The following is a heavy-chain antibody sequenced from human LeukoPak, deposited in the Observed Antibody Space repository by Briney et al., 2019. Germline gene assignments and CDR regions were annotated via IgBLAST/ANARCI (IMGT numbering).Heavy chain of an antibody. CDR2: IYFSGST. J-gene: IGHJ5*02. Sequence: SASLSPTCPVSGGSISRGCYYWSWLREHPGKGLEWIGDIYFSGSTSYNPSLNTRVTMSLDTSTNQFYWTLRSVTAAHTTIEHCARHRSSGGYWWFDPWGQGTLVTVPS. CDR1: GGSISRGCYY. V-gene: IGHV4-61*01. D-gene: IGHD6-19*01. CDR3: ARHRSSGGYWWFDP.